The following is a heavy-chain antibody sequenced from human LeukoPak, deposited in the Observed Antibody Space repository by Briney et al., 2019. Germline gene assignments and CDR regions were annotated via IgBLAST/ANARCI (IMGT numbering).Heavy chain of an antibody. CDR2: ISSSSSYI. V-gene: IGHV3-21*01. Sequence: PGGSLRLSCAASGFTFNSFWMYWVRQVPGKGLEWVSSISSSSSYIYYADSVKGRFTISRDNAKNSLYLQMNSLRAEDTAVYYCARDPLGYRTNWFDPWGQGTLVTVSS. CDR1: GFTFNSFW. CDR3: ARDPLGYRTNWFDP. D-gene: IGHD5-18*01. J-gene: IGHJ5*02.